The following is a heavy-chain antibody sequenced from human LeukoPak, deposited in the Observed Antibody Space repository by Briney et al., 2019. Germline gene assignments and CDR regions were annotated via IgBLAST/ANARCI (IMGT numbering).Heavy chain of an antibody. J-gene: IGHJ1*01. D-gene: IGHD2-15*01. V-gene: IGHV4-34*01. CDR3: ARVEGYCSGGSCYAGYFQH. Sequence: PSETLSLTCAVYGGSFSGYYWSWIRQPPGKGLEWIGEINHSGSTNYNPSLKSRVTISVDTSKNQFSLKLSSVTAADTAVYYCARVEGYCSGGSCYAGYFQHWGQGTLVTVSS. CDR2: INHSGST. CDR1: GGSFSGYY.